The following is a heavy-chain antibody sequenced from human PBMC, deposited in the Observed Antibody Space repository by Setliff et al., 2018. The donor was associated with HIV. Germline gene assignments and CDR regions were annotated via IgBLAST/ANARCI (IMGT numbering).Heavy chain of an antibody. V-gene: IGHV4-34*01. Sequence: KSSETLSLTCAVYGGSFSAYYWTWIRQPPGKGLEWIGEINHSGITNYNPSLKSRVTISLDTSKNQFSLKVSSVTAADTAVYYCARDLREVGGGSYADYWGQGTLVTVSS. CDR2: INHSGIT. CDR1: GGSFSAYY. D-gene: IGHD1-26*01. CDR3: ARDLREVGGGSYADY. J-gene: IGHJ4*02.